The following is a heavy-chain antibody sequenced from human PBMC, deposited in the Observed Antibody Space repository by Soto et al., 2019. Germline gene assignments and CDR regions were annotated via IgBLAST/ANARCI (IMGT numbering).Heavy chain of an antibody. Sequence: ETLSLTGPVSGASSSSSSYYWGWIRQPPGKGLEWIGSIDYSGSTYYNPSLKSRVTISVDTSNNQFSLKLRSVNAADTAVYYCARRPPYYDFWSGNWFDPWGQGTLVTVYS. CDR2: IDYSGST. CDR1: GASSSSSSYY. D-gene: IGHD3-3*01. V-gene: IGHV4-39*01. J-gene: IGHJ5*02. CDR3: ARRPPYYDFWSGNWFDP.